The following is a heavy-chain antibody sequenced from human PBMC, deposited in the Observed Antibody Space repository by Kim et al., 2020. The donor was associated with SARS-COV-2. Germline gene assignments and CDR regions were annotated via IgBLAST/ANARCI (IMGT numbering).Heavy chain of an antibody. Sequence: NPSLKGRVTISVDTSKNQFSLKLSSVTAADTAVYYCALYYYDSSGYFDYWGQGTLVTVSS. J-gene: IGHJ4*02. D-gene: IGHD3-22*01. CDR3: ALYYYDSSGYFDY. V-gene: IGHV4-34*01.